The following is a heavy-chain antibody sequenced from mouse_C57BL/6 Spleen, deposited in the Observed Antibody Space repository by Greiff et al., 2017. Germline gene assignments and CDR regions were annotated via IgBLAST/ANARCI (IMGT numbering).Heavy chain of an antibody. D-gene: IGHD1-1*01. CDR1: GYTFTSYT. CDR2: INPSSGYT. CDR3: ARSDGSSDWYFDV. V-gene: IGHV1-4*01. Sequence: QVQLQQSGAELARPGASVTMSCKASGYTFTSYTMHWVKQRPGQGLEWIGYINPSSGYTKYNQKFKDKATLTADKSSSTAYMQLSSLTSEDSAVYYCARSDGSSDWYFDVWGTGTTVTVSS. J-gene: IGHJ1*03.